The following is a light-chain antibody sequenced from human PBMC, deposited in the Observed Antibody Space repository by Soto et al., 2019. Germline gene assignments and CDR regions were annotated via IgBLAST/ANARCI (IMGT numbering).Light chain of an antibody. J-gene: IGLJ1*01. Sequence: QSVLTQPPSASGSPGQSVTISCTGTSSDVGGYNYVSWYQQHPGKAPKLMIYEVSKRPSGVPDRFSGSKSGNTASLTVSGLQAEDEADYYCSSYAASNNYIFGPGTKVTVL. CDR2: EVS. CDR3: SSYAASNNYI. V-gene: IGLV2-8*01. CDR1: SSDVGGYNY.